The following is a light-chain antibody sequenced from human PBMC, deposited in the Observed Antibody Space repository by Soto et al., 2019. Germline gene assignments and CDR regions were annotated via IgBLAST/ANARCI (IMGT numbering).Light chain of an antibody. CDR1: QTITTW. CDR3: QHYTNTNNPWM. J-gene: IGKJ1*01. CDR2: DAS. Sequence: DIRGTESALTLSAALRDGVAISCRSIQTITTWMAWYQQKPGKAPKLLVYDASTLQSGIATRFSGSGSGTELTLIISRLQPEDSANSYCQHYTNTNNPWMFGQGTKVDIK. V-gene: IGKV1-5*01.